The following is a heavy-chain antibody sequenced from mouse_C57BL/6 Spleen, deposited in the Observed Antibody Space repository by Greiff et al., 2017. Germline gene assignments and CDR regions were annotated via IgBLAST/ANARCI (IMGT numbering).Heavy chain of an antibody. V-gene: IGHV14-4*01. CDR1: GFNIKDDY. D-gene: IGHD1-1*01. Sequence: VQLQQSGAELVRPGASVKLSCTASGFNIKDDYMHWVKQRPEQGLVWIGWIDPENGDTEYASKFQGKATITADTSSNTAYLQLSSLTSEDTAVYYCTFITTVVARAMDYWGQGTSVTVSS. CDR3: TFITTVVARAMDY. J-gene: IGHJ4*01. CDR2: IDPENGDT.